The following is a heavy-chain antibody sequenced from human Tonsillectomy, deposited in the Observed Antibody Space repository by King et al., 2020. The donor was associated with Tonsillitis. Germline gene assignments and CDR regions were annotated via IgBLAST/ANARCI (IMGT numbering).Heavy chain of an antibody. CDR2: ISSSSSYI. V-gene: IGHV3-21*01. D-gene: IGHD6-19*01. CDR1: GFTFNIYS. CDR3: ARDFEQWLVLDY. J-gene: IGHJ4*02. Sequence: VQLVESGGGLVKPGGSLRLSCAASGFTFNIYSMNWVRKAPGKGLEWVSSISSSSSYIYYADSVKGRFTISRDNAKNSLYLQMNRRRAEDTAVYYCARDFEQWLVLDYWGQGTLVTVSS.